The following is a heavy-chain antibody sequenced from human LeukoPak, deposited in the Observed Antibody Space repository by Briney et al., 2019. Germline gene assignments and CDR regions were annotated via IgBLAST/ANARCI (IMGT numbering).Heavy chain of an antibody. V-gene: IGHV4-34*01. CDR2: INHSGST. Sequence: PSETLSLTCAVYGGSFSGYYWSWIRQPPGKGLEWIGEINHSGSTNYNPSLKSRVTISVDTSKNQFSPKLSSVTAADTAVYYCAGRSVRGVIPSWGQGTLVTVSS. J-gene: IGHJ5*02. D-gene: IGHD3-10*01. CDR1: GGSFSGYY. CDR3: AGRSVRGVIPS.